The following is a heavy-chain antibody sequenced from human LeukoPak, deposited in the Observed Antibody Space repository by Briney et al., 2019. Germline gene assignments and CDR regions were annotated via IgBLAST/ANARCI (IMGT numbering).Heavy chain of an antibody. D-gene: IGHD3-22*01. J-gene: IGHJ4*02. CDR1: GFTFSGYD. CDR3: AKSEKYDSRTLFY. V-gene: IGHV3-21*06. Sequence: GGSLRLSCAASGFTFSGYDMHWVRQAPGKGLEWVSSIRSSGSSIYSAGSVKGRFTISRDNAKNSLYLQMNSLRPEDTAVYYCAKSEKYDSRTLFYWGQGTLVTVSS. CDR2: IRSSGSSI.